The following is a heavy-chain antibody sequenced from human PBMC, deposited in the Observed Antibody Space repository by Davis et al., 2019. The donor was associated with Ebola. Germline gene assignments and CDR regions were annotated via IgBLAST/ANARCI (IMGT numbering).Heavy chain of an antibody. Sequence: ASVKVSCKASGYTFTSYYMHWVRQAPGQGLEWMGIINPSGGSTSYAQKLQGRVTMTTDTSTSTAYMELRSLRSDDTAVYYCARDGGGGREYSSSQGWFDPWGQGTLVTVSS. J-gene: IGHJ5*02. CDR2: INPSGGST. CDR1: GYTFTSYY. V-gene: IGHV1-46*01. CDR3: ARDGGGGREYSSSQGWFDP. D-gene: IGHD6-6*01.